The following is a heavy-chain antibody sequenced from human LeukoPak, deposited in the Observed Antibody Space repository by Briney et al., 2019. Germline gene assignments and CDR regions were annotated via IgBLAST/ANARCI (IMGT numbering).Heavy chain of an antibody. J-gene: IGHJ4*02. D-gene: IGHD3-10*01. CDR2: ISASGDFR. Sequence: GGSLRLSCAASGFTFNSYAMYWVRQAPGKGLQWIAYISASGDFRRSTDSVKGQFTISRDNAKRLLYLQMDSLGEEDTAVYYCARTRGAGPGGHFDSWGQGVLVIVSS. CDR1: GFTFNSYA. CDR3: ARTRGAGPGGHFDS. V-gene: IGHV3-21*05.